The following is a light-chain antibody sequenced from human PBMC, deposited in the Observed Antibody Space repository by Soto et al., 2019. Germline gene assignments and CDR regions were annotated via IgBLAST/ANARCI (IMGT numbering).Light chain of an antibody. CDR2: AAS. Sequence: DIQMTQSPSSLSASVGDRVTITCRASQSISSYLNWYQQKPGKAPKLLIYAASSLQSGVPSRFSGSGSGTDFTLTISSLQPEDFATYYCQQAHSFPLTFGQGTRLGIK. V-gene: IGKV1-39*01. CDR1: QSISSY. CDR3: QQAHSFPLT. J-gene: IGKJ5*01.